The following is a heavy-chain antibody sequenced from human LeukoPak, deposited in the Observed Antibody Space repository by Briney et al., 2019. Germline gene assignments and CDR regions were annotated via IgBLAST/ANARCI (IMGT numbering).Heavy chain of an antibody. CDR2: IRYDGSNK. CDR1: GFTFSSYG. J-gene: IGHJ4*02. V-gene: IGHV3-30*02. CDR3: AREYYDFWSGYSVFGY. Sequence: PGGSLRLSCAASGFTFSSYGMHWVRQAPGKGLEWVAFIRYDGSNKYYADSVKGRFTISRDNSKNTLYLQMNSLRAEDTAVYYCAREYYDFWSGYSVFGYWGQGTLVTVSS. D-gene: IGHD3-3*01.